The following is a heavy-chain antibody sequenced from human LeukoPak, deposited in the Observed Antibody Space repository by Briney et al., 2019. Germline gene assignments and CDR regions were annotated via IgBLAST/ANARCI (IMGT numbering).Heavy chain of an antibody. CDR1: GDSISSYY. CDR2: IYNSETT. J-gene: IGHJ6*02. V-gene: IGHV4-59*01. D-gene: IGHD4-11*01. Sequence: SETPSLTCTVSGDSISSYYWSWIRQPPGKGLEWIGYIYNSETTNYNPSLESRVTISEDTSKNQFSLMLTSVTAADTAVYYCARAVYSHYWPEGMDVWGQGTTVTVSS. CDR3: ARAVYSHYWPEGMDV.